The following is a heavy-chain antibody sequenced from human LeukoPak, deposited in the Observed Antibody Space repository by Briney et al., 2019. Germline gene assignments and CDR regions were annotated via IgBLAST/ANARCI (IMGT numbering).Heavy chain of an antibody. CDR3: ARDFCSAGSCYPDN. J-gene: IGHJ4*02. CDR2: ISSSSNFI. V-gene: IGHV3-21*01. CDR1: GFTFSSYS. Sequence: GGSLRLSCAASGFTFSSYSMNWVRQAPGKGLEWVSSISSSSNFIYYADSVKGRFTISRDNAKNSLYLQMNSLRAEDTAVYYCARDFCSAGSCYPDNWGQGTLVTVSS. D-gene: IGHD2-15*01.